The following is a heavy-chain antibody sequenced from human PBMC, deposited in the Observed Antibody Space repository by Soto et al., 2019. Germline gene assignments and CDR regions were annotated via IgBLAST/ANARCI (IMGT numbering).Heavy chain of an antibody. V-gene: IGHV1-3*01. Sequence: ASVKVSCKASGYTFTSYAMHWARQAPGQRLEWMGWINAGNGNTKYSQKFQGRVTITRDTSASTAYMELSSLRSDDTAVYYCARDGAAAAPSYYYYGMDVWGQGTTVTVSS. J-gene: IGHJ6*02. CDR3: ARDGAAAAPSYYYYGMDV. CDR2: INAGNGNT. D-gene: IGHD6-13*01. CDR1: GYTFTSYA.